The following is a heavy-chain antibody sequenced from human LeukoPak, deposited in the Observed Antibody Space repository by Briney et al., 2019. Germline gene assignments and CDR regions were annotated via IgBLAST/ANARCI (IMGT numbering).Heavy chain of an antibody. CDR3: ARDGVGASHDY. CDR2: ISRDGTTT. J-gene: IGHJ4*02. V-gene: IGHV3-74*01. D-gene: IGHD1-26*01. Sequence: GGSLRLSCAASGFTSSSYAMSSVRQTPGKGLVWVSRISRDGTTTTYADSVKGRFTISRDNAKNTLYLEMNSLRAEDTAVYFCARDGVGASHDYWGQGTLVTVSS. CDR1: GFTSSSYA.